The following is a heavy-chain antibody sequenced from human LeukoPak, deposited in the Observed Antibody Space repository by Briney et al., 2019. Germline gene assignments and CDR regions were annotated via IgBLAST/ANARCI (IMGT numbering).Heavy chain of an antibody. V-gene: IGHV5-51*01. D-gene: IGHD3-10*01. Sequence: GESLKISCKGSGYSFTSYWIGWGRQMPGKGLEWMGIIYPGDSDTRYSPSFQGQVTISADKSISTAYLQWSSLKASDTAMYYCARHRQLIRGANYYYYGMDVWGQGTTVTVSS. CDR2: IYPGDSDT. CDR1: GYSFTSYW. CDR3: ARHRQLIRGANYYYYGMDV. J-gene: IGHJ6*02.